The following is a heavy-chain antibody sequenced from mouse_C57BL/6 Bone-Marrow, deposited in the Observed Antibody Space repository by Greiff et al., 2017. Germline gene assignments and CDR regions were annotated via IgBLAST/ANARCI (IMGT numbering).Heavy chain of an antibody. J-gene: IGHJ3*01. CDR1: GFTFNTYA. CDR3: VGAVYYDYDVGWFAY. V-gene: IGHV10-3*01. Sequence: VQLVESGGGLVQPKGSLKLSCAASGFTFNTYAMHWVRQAPGKGLEWVARIRSKSSNYATYYADSVKDRFTISRDDSQSMLYLQMNNLKTEDTAMYYCVGAVYYDYDVGWFAYWGQGTLVTVSA. D-gene: IGHD2-4*01. CDR2: IRSKSSNYAT.